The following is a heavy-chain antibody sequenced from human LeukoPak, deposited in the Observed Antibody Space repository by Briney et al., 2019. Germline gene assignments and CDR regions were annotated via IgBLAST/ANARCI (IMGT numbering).Heavy chain of an antibody. D-gene: IGHD1-26*01. Sequence: PSETQSLTCTVSGGSISSYYWSWIRQPPGKGLEWIGYIYYSGSTNYNPSLKSRVTISVDTSKNQFSLKLRSVTAADTAVHYCARVQPGIVGAFYFDYWGQGTLVTVSS. CDR1: GGSISSYY. CDR2: IYYSGST. J-gene: IGHJ4*02. V-gene: IGHV4-59*01. CDR3: ARVQPGIVGAFYFDY.